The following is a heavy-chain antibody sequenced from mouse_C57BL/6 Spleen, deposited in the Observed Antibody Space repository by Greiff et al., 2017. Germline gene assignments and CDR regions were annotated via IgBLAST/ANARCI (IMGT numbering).Heavy chain of an antibody. J-gene: IGHJ4*01. V-gene: IGHV1-66*01. CDR2: IYTGSGNT. Sequence: VQLQQSGPELVKPGASVKISCTASGYSFTSYYIHWVKQRPGQGLEWIGWIYTGSGNTKYNETFEGKATLTADTTSSTAYMQLSSLKSEVSAVYYCAKEDYYAMDYWGQGTSVTVSS. CDR3: AKEDYYAMDY. CDR1: GYSFTSYY.